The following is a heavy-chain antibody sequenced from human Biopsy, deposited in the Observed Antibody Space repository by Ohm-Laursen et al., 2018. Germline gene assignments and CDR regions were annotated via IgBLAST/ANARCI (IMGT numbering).Heavy chain of an antibody. CDR1: GDTFTTSA. Sequence: VASVKVSCKASGDTFTTSAISWVRQVPGQGLDWMGRIIPILGTVDYGQNFQGRVTIRAETSTTFLELTSLRYDDTAVYYCASGDIGGIGLDVWGLGTTVTVSS. D-gene: IGHD3-10*01. CDR3: ASGDIGGIGLDV. V-gene: IGHV1-69*04. J-gene: IGHJ6*02. CDR2: IIPILGTV.